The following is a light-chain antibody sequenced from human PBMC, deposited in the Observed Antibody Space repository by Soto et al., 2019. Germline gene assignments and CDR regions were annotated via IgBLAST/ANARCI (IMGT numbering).Light chain of an antibody. CDR2: GAY. V-gene: IGKV3-15*01. CDR3: QQYNDWPRT. CDR1: QSVSTD. Sequence: DIVLTQSPVTLSASPGESATLSCRASQSVSTDLAWYQQRPGQAPRLLLYGAYIRAVGIPARFSGSGSGAEVTLTIRSLQSEDFALYFCQQYNDWPRTFGQGTKVDIK. J-gene: IGKJ1*01.